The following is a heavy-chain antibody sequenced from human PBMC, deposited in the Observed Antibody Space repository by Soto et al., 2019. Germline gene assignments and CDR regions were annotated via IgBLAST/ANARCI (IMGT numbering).Heavy chain of an antibody. CDR3: ARAAPAADFDY. Sequence: QVQLVQSGAEVKKPGSSVKVSYKASGGTFSSSAISWVRQAPGQGLEWMGGIIPIFGTAHYAQTVQGRGTITADEATSTAYMELSSLRSEDTAVDYCARAAPAADFDYWGQGTLGTVSS. CDR2: IIPIFGTA. J-gene: IGHJ4*02. D-gene: IGHD6-13*01. CDR1: GGTFSSSA. V-gene: IGHV1-69*12.